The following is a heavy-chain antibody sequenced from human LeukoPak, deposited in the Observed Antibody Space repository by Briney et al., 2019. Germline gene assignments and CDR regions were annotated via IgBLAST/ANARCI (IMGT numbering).Heavy chain of an antibody. J-gene: IGHJ4*02. V-gene: IGHV4-59*13. CDR3: ARGQWLPVYDF. Sequence: SSETLSLTCSVSGGFNTHYYWTWIRQPPGKGLELIGYIYHSGSTDYNPSLNSRVTISVDTSKNHFSLKLSSVTAADTAVYYCARGQWLPVYDFWGQGILVTVSS. CDR2: IYHSGST. CDR1: GGFNTHYY. D-gene: IGHD3-22*01.